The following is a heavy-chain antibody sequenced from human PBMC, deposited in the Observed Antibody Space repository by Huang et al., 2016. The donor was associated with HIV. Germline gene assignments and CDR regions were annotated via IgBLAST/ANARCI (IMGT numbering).Heavy chain of an antibody. CDR3: ALRARQHTRYNWFDP. V-gene: IGHV2-5*02. CDR2: LYWDDDK. D-gene: IGHD1-1*01. Sequence: QITLKESGPTLVKPTQTLTLTCSFSGFSLTTSGVGVGWIRQPPGKAPEWLALLYWDDDKRYRPSLRSRLTLTKDTAKSQVVLTRTNMDPLDTATYYCALRARQHTRYNWFDPWGQGVLVTVSS. CDR1: GFSLTTSGVG. J-gene: IGHJ5*02.